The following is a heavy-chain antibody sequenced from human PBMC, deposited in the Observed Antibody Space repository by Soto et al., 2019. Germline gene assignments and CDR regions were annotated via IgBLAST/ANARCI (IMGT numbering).Heavy chain of an antibody. CDR1: GYTSTAYP. J-gene: IGHJ4*02. V-gene: IGHV1-3*01. CDR2: INVANGDT. CDR3: ARKDYYGEGIYYFDH. Sequence: QVQLVQSGAEVKKPGASVKVSCKASGYTSTAYPMHWVRQAPGQRLEWMGWINVANGDTGYSQKFQGRVTVTRDTAASTVYMELSSLTSEDTAVYYCARKDYYGEGIYYFDHWGQGTLVTVSS. D-gene: IGHD3-10*01.